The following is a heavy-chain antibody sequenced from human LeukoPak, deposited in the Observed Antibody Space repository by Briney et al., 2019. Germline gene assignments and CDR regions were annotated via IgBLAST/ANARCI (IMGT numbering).Heavy chain of an antibody. CDR1: GFTFSSYW. Sequence: SGGSLRLSCAASGFTFSSYWMSWVRQAPGKGLEWVANIKQDGSEKYYVDSVKGRFTISRDNAKNSLCLQMNSLRAEDTAVYYCVRDGDSSGYYQPFDDWGQVTLVTVSS. J-gene: IGHJ4*02. V-gene: IGHV3-7*01. CDR2: IKQDGSEK. CDR3: VRDGDSSGYYQPFDD. D-gene: IGHD3-22*01.